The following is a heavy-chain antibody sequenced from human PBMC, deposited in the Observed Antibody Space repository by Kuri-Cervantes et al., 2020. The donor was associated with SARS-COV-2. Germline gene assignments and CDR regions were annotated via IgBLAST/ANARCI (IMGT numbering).Heavy chain of an antibody. Sequence: SLKISCAASGFTFDDYAMHWARQAPGKGLEWVSGISWNSGSIGYADSVKGRFTISRDNSKNTLYLQMNSLRAEDTAVYYCAKASIAAAGDYYYYYGMDVWGQGTTVTVSS. CDR2: ISWNSGSI. CDR3: AKASIAAAGDYYYYYGMDV. D-gene: IGHD6-13*01. J-gene: IGHJ6*02. CDR1: GFTFDDYA. V-gene: IGHV3-9*01.